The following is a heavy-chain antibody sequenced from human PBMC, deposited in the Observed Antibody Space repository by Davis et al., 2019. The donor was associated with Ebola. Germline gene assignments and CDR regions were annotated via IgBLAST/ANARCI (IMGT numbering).Heavy chain of an antibody. CDR1: GGSISSSSYY. V-gene: IGHV4-39*07. CDR3: ARAGVTIFGVVVYYYGMDV. Sequence: MPSETLSLTCTVSGGSISSSSYYWGWIRQPPGKGLEWIGSIYYSGSTYYNPSLKSRVTISVDTSKNQFSLKLSSVTAADTAVYYCARAGVTIFGVVVYYYGMDVWGQGTTVTVSS. CDR2: IYYSGST. D-gene: IGHD3-3*01. J-gene: IGHJ6*02.